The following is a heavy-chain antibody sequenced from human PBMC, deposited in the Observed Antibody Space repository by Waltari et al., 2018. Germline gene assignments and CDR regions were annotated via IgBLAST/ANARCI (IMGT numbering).Heavy chain of an antibody. Sequence: EVQLVESGGGLVQPGGSLRRSCAASGFTVSTYWLTWGRQAPGKGLEWVASIKQDGSEKYYVYSVKGRFTISRDNAKNSLYLQMNSLRDEDTAVYYCARGLSIRAMTMVVTIDYWGQGTLVTVSS. CDR2: IKQDGSEK. J-gene: IGHJ4*02. V-gene: IGHV3-7*01. CDR1: GFTVSTYW. CDR3: ARGLSIRAMTMVVTIDY. D-gene: IGHD4-17*01.